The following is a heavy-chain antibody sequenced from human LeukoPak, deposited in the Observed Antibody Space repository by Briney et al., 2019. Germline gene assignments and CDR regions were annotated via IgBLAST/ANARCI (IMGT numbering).Heavy chain of an antibody. Sequence: ASVKVSCKASGGTFSSYAISWVRQAPGQGLEWMGWINPNSGGTNYAQKFQGRVTMTRDTSISTAYMELSRLRSDDTAVYYCAREDYVWGSYRLVDYWGQGTLVTVSS. CDR2: INPNSGGT. CDR3: AREDYVWGSYRLVDY. CDR1: GGTFSSYA. D-gene: IGHD3-16*02. V-gene: IGHV1-2*02. J-gene: IGHJ4*02.